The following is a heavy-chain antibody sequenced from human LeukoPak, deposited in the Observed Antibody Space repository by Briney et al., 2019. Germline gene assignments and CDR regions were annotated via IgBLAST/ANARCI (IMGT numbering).Heavy chain of an antibody. CDR1: GYTFTGYY. J-gene: IGHJ4*02. V-gene: IGHV1-2*02. D-gene: IGHD2-15*01. Sequence: ASVEVSCKASGYTFTGYYMHWVRQAPGQGLEWMGWINPNSGGTNYAQKFQGRVTMTRDTSISTAYMELSRLRSDDTAVYYCARLIGYCSGGSCYPRDYWGQGTLVTVSS. CDR2: INPNSGGT. CDR3: ARLIGYCSGGSCYPRDY.